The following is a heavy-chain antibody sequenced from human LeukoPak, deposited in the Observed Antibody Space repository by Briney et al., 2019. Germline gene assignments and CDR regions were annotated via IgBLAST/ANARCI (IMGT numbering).Heavy chain of an antibody. CDR2: INSDGSST. CDR3: ARGGRYSSGSMDY. V-gene: IGHV3-74*01. J-gene: IGHJ4*02. D-gene: IGHD6-19*01. Sequence: GGSLRLSCAASGFTLSIYWMHWVRQAPGKGLVGVSRINSDGSSTSYEDSVKGRFAISRDNAKNTLYPQMTNLRAEDTAVYYCARGGRYSSGSMDYWGQGTLVTVSS. CDR1: GFTLSIYW.